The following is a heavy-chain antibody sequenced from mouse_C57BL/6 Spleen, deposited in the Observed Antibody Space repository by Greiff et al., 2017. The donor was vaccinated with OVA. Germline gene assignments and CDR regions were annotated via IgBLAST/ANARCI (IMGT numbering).Heavy chain of an antibody. CDR2: IDPSDSYT. J-gene: IGHJ3*01. CDR1: GYTFTSYW. Sequence: QVQLQQPGAELVMPGASVKLSCKASGYTFTSYWMHWVKQRPGQGLEWIGEIDPSDSYTNYNQKFKGKSTLTVDKSSSTAYMQLSSLTSEDSAVDYCARGGSSYGFGGWGKGTLVTVAA. V-gene: IGHV1-69*01. CDR3: ARGGSSYGFGG. D-gene: IGHD1-1*01.